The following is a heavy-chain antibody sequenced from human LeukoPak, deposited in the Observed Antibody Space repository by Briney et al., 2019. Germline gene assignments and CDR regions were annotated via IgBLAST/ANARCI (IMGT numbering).Heavy chain of an antibody. CDR2: ISYDGSNK. V-gene: IGHV3-30-3*01. CDR1: GFTFSSYA. D-gene: IGHD3-10*01. J-gene: IGHJ4*02. Sequence: GGSLRLSCAASGFTFSSYAMHWVRQAPGKGLEWVAVISYDGSNKYYADSVKGRFTIYRDNSKNTLYLQMNSLRAEDTAVYYCARDGSGSYYNAFYFDYWGQGTLVTVSS. CDR3: ARDGSGSYYNAFYFDY.